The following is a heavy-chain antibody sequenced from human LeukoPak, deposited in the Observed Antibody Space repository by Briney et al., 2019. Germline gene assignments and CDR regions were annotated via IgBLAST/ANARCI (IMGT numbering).Heavy chain of an antibody. J-gene: IGHJ4*02. Sequence: SDTLSLICTVSGGSISSHYWSWFRQTPGERPEWIAFIYYSVTTIYNPTLKARDTISIDSSKNQFSLKLSSVPAADTAIYYCARGTGFYDSSGHYYWGYFDSWGQGTLVPVSS. D-gene: IGHD3-22*01. CDR3: ARGTGFYDSSGHYYWGYFDS. V-gene: IGHV4-59*11. CDR2: IYYSVTT. CDR1: GGSISSHY.